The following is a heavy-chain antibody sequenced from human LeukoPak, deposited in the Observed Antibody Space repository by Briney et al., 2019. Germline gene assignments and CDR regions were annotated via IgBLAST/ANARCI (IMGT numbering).Heavy chain of an antibody. CDR1: GGSISSYF. V-gene: IGHV4-59*08. CDR2: IYNSGSA. CDR3: ARGPDYSNYVDY. J-gene: IGHJ4*02. Sequence: SETLSLTCSVSGGSISSYFWNCIRQPPGKGLEWIGYIYNSGSANYNPSHKSRVTISLNTSKNQFSLKLTSVTAADTAVYYCARGPDYSNYVDYWGQGTLVTVSS. D-gene: IGHD4-11*01.